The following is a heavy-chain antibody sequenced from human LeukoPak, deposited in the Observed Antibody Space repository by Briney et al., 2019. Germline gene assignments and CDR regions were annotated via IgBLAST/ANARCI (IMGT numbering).Heavy chain of an antibody. D-gene: IGHD5-24*01. J-gene: IGHJ4*02. CDR2: ISGSGGST. CDR1: GFTFSSYA. V-gene: IGHV3-23*01. CDR3: AKDAGVRGRWLQCFDY. Sequence: GGSLRLSCAASGFTFSSYAMSWVRQAPGKGLEWVSAISGSGGSTYYADSVKGRFTISRDNSKNTLYLQMNSLRAEDTAVYYCAKDAGVRGRWLQCFDYWGQGTLVTVSS.